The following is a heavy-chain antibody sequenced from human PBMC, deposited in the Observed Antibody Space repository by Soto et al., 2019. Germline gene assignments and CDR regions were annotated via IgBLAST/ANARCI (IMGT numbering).Heavy chain of an antibody. CDR2: IYYSGST. CDR1: GGSISSSSYY. V-gene: IGHV4-39*01. CDR3: ARLYSSSWYGDY. Sequence: QLQLQESGPGLVKPSETLSLTCTVSGGSISSSSYYWGWIRQPPGKGLEWIGSIYYSGSTYYNPSLKSRVPISVDTSKNQFALRLRSVTAADTAVYYCARLYSSSWYGDYWGQGTLVTVSS. J-gene: IGHJ4*02. D-gene: IGHD6-13*01.